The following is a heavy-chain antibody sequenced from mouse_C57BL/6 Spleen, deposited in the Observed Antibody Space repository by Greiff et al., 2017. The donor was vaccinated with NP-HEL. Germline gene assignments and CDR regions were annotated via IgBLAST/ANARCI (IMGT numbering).Heavy chain of an antibody. CDR1: G. CDR3: ARLRAY. D-gene: IGHD3-2*02. V-gene: IGHV5-17*01. J-gene: IGHJ3*01. CDR2: ISSGSSTI. Sequence: EVKLVESGGGLVKPGGSLTLSCAASGMHWVRQAPEKGLEWVAYISSGSSTIYYADTVKGRFTISRDNAKNTLFLQMTSLRSEDTAMYYCARLRAYWGQGTLVTVSA.